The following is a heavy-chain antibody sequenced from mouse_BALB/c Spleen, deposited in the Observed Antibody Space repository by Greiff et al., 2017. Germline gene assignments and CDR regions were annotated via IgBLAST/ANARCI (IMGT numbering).Heavy chain of an antibody. D-gene: IGHD2-1*01. V-gene: IGHV5-6-4*01. CDR2: ISSGGSYT. CDR1: GFTFSSYT. Sequence: EVQVVESGGGLVKPGGSLKLSCAASGFTFSSYTMSWVRQTPEKRLEWVATISSGGSYTYYPDSVKGRFTISRDNAKNTLYLQMSSLKSEDTAMYYCTREVPYGNYDYWGQGTTLTVSS. J-gene: IGHJ2*01. CDR3: TREVPYGNYDY.